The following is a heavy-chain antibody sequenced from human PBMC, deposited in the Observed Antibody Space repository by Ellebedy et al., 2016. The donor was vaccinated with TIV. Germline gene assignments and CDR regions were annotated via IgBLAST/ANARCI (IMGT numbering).Heavy chain of an antibody. CDR1: GESFSGYF. J-gene: IGHJ5*02. D-gene: IGHD1-26*01. CDR3: ARGIPQAWELLAT. Sequence: SETLSLXXAVYGESFSGYFWSWIRQTPGKGLEWIGEVTHSGGTNYNPSLQSRVIISLDTSKGQFSLQLSSVTAADTAVYYCARGIPQAWELLATWGQGTLVTVSS. CDR2: VTHSGGT. V-gene: IGHV4-34*01.